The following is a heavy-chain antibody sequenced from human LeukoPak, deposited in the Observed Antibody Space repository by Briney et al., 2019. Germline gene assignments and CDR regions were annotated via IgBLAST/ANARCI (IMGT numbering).Heavy chain of an antibody. D-gene: IGHD5-24*01. V-gene: IGHV3-9*01. Sequence: PGGSLRLSCAASGFTFSSYAMSWVRQAPGKGLEWVSGISWNSGSIGYADSVKGRFTISRDNAKNSLYLQMNSLRAEDTALYYCAKASQRWLRNFDLWGRGTLVTVSS. CDR3: AKASQRWLRNFDL. CDR2: ISWNSGSI. CDR1: GFTFSSYA. J-gene: IGHJ2*01.